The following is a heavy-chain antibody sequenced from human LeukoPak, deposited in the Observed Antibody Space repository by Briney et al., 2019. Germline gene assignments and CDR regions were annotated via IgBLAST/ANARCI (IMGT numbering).Heavy chain of an antibody. CDR1: GGSISSYY. CDR3: ARGRNRITIFGVVTNAEYFQH. V-gene: IGHV4-59*08. Sequence: SETLSLTCTVSGGSISSYYWSWIRQPPGKGLEWIGYIYYSGSTNYNPSLKSRVTISVDTSKNQFSLKLSSVTAADTAVYYCARGRNRITIFGVVTNAEYFQHWGQGTLVTVSS. J-gene: IGHJ1*01. D-gene: IGHD3-3*01. CDR2: IYYSGST.